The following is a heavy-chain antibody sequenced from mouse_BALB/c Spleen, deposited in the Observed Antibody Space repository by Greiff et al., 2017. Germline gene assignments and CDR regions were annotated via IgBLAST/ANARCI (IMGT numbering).Heavy chain of an antibody. V-gene: IGHV1-54*01. CDR3: ARGGVTVVAPDAMDY. CDR1: GYAFTNYL. J-gene: IGHJ4*01. Sequence: VQLQQSGAELVRPGTSVKVSCKASGYAFTNYLIEWVKQRPGQGLEWIGVINPGSGGTNYNEKFKGKATLTADKSSSTAYMQLSSLTSDDSAVYFCARGGVTVVAPDAMDYWGQGTSVTVSS. CDR2: INPGSGGT. D-gene: IGHD1-1*01.